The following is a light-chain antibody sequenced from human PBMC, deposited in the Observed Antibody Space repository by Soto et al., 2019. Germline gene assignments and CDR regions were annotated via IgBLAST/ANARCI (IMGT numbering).Light chain of an antibody. Sequence: QSVLTQPRSVSGSPGQSVTISCTGTSSDVGRYNFVSWYQQHPDKAPKLMIYDVIKRPSGVPDRFSGSKSGNTVSLTIYGLQAEDEADYHCCSYAGSYTYVFGTGTKVTVL. V-gene: IGLV2-11*01. J-gene: IGLJ1*01. CDR2: DVI. CDR1: SSDVGRYNF. CDR3: CSYAGSYTYV.